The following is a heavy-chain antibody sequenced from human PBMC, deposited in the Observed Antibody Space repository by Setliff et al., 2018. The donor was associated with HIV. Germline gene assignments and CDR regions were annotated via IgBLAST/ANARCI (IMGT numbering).Heavy chain of an antibody. CDR2: IRSKAYGGTT. CDR3: TRDGLIGISLDY. Sequence: PGGSLRLSCTASGFTFGDYAMSWVRQAPGKGLEWVGFIRSKAYGGTTEYAASVKGRFTISRDDSKSIAYLQMNSLKTEDTAVYYCTRDGLIGISLDYWGQGTLVTVSS. CDR1: GFTFGDYA. V-gene: IGHV3-49*04. J-gene: IGHJ4*02. D-gene: IGHD3-22*01.